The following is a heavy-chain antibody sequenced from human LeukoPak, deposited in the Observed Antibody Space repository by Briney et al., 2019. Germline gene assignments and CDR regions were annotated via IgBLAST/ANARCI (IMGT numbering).Heavy chain of an antibody. J-gene: IGHJ4*02. CDR2: ISGSSSYI. D-gene: IGHD2-8*01. CDR3: ARDVWPDY. V-gene: IGHV3-21*01. Sequence: GGSLRLSCAASGFTFSSYSMNWVRQAPGKGLEWVSSISGSSSYIYYADSVKGRFTISRDNAKNSLYLQMNSLRVEDTAVYYCARDVWPDYWGQGTLVTVSS. CDR1: GFTFSSYS.